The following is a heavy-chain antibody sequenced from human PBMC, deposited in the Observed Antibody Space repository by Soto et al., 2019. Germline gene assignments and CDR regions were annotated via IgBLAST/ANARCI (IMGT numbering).Heavy chain of an antibody. CDR1: GDSISSYY. CDR2: MYYSGNT. Sequence: TLSLTCRVSGDSISSYYWSWIRQPPGKGLEWIAYMYYSGNTNYNPSLKSRVTMLVETSKNQFSLRLSSVTAADTAVYYCASGPYFEYWIQGTLVTVSS. J-gene: IGHJ4*02. CDR3: ASGPYFEY. V-gene: IGHV4-59*01.